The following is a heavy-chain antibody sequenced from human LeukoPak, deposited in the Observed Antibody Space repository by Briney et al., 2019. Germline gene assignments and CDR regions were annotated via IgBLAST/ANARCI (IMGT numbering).Heavy chain of an antibody. J-gene: IGHJ4*02. D-gene: IGHD3-22*01. CDR3: ARRDITGYDSSGYYFDY. V-gene: IGHV1-2*04. CDR2: INPNSGGT. CDR1: GYTFTGYY. Sequence: ASVKVSCKASGYTFTGYYMHWVRQAPGQGLEWMGWINPNSGGTNYAQKFQGWVTMTRDTSISTAYLQWSSLKASDTAMYYCARRDITGYDSSGYYFDYWGQGTLVTVSS.